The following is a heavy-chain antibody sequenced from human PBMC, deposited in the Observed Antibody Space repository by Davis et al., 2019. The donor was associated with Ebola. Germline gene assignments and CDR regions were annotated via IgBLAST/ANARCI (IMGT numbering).Heavy chain of an antibody. Sequence: GSLRLSCAVYGGSFSAYYWSWIRQPPGKGLEWIGEINHAGSTQYNPSLRSRVTISVDTSKNQFSLKLSSVTAADTAVYYCAREPYGSGKSDAFDIWGQGTMVTVSS. CDR3: AREPYGSGKSDAFDI. CDR2: INHAGST. J-gene: IGHJ3*02. D-gene: IGHD3-10*01. CDR1: GGSFSAYY. V-gene: IGHV4-34*01.